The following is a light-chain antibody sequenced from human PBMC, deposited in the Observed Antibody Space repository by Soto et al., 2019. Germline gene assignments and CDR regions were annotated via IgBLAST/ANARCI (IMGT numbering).Light chain of an antibody. CDR3: QPRINWPLS. V-gene: IGKV3-11*02. Sequence: EIVLTQSPATLSLFPGESATLSCRTSQSVSKFLGWYQLRPGQSPRLLIYDASNRATGIPARFSGSGVGRNFSLTISSLEPEYFAMYYCQPRINWPLSFGGGNRVEIK. J-gene: IGKJ4*01. CDR1: QSVSKF. CDR2: DAS.